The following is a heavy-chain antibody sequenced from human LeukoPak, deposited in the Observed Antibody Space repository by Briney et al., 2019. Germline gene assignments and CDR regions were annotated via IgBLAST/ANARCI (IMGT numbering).Heavy chain of an antibody. CDR3: ARDGWFGELAKDNFDY. CDR1: GFTFSDYH. D-gene: IGHD3-10*01. V-gene: IGHV3-11*06. Sequence: GGSLRLSCAASGFTFSDYHMSWIRQAPGKGLEWVSYISLSSTYINYAVSVKGRFPMSRDSAKNLLYLQMNSLRVEDTAVYYCARDGWFGELAKDNFDYWGQGTVITVS. CDR2: ISLSSTYI. J-gene: IGHJ4*01.